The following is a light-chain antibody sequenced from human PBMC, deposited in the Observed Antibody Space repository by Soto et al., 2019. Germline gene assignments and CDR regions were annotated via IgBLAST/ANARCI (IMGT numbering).Light chain of an antibody. V-gene: IGKV3-20*01. CDR3: QQYGSSSWT. CDR1: QSVSSSY. CDR2: GTS. J-gene: IGKJ1*01. Sequence: EIVLTQSPGTLSLSPGERATLSCRASQSVSSSYLAWYQQKPGQAPRLLIYGTSSRATAIPDRFSGSGSGTDFTLTNSRLEPEDFAVYYCQQYGSSSWTFGQGTK.